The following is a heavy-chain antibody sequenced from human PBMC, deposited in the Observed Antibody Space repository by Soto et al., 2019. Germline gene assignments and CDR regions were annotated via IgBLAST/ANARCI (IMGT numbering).Heavy chain of an antibody. Sequence: GESLKISCAASGFTFSSYAMSWVRQAPGKGLEWVSAISGSGGSTYYADSVKGRFTISRDNSKNTLYLQMNSLRAEDTAVYYCAKDTEGSSWYDYWGQGTLVTVSS. CDR1: GFTFSSYA. V-gene: IGHV3-23*01. D-gene: IGHD6-13*01. CDR2: ISGSGGST. J-gene: IGHJ4*02. CDR3: AKDTEGSSWYDY.